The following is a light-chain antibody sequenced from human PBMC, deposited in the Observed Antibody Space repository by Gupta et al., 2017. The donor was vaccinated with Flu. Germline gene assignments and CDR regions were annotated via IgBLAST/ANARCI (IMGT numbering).Light chain of an antibody. V-gene: IGLV6-57*01. CDR1: GSIATNY. Sequence: GSIATNYVQWFQQRPGSSPTAVIYEDRQAPSGVPDRFSGSIDSSSNSASLTISGLMTEDEADYYCQSFDSINALWVFGGGTKLTVL. J-gene: IGLJ3*02. CDR2: EDR. CDR3: QSFDSINALWV.